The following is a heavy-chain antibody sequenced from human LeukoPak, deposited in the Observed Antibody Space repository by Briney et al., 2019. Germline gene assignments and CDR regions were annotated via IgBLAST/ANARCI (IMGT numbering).Heavy chain of an antibody. CDR1: GFTFSSYS. D-gene: IGHD6-13*01. Sequence: GGSLRLSCAASGFTFSSYSMNWVRQAPGKGLEWVSYISSSSSTIYYADSVKGRFTISRDNAKNSLYLQMNSLRAEDTAVYYCARESAAGRTPFDYWGQGPLVTVSS. CDR3: ARESAAGRTPFDY. J-gene: IGHJ4*02. V-gene: IGHV3-48*01. CDR2: ISSSSSTI.